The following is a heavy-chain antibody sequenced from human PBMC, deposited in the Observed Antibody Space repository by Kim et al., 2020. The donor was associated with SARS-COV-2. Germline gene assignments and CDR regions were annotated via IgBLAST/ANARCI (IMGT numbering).Heavy chain of an antibody. V-gene: IGHV2-70*01. J-gene: IGHJ4*02. CDR3: ARIRTVRGVFDY. D-gene: IGHD3-10*01. Sequence: YYSTSLKTRLTISKDTSKNQVVLTMTNMDPVDTATYYCARIRTVRGVFDYWGQGTLVTVSS.